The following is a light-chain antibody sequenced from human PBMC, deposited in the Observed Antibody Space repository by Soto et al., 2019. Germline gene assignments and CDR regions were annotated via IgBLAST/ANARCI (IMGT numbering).Light chain of an antibody. J-gene: IGKJ3*01. CDR3: QHYGNSPT. CDR2: GAS. Sequence: EIVLTQSPGTLSLSPGERATLSCRASQSVSSNYLVWYQQKPGQAPRLLIYGASSRATGIPDRFSGSGSGTDFTLTISRLEPEDFAVYYCQHYGNSPTFGPGTKVDIK. CDR1: QSVSSNY. V-gene: IGKV3-20*01.